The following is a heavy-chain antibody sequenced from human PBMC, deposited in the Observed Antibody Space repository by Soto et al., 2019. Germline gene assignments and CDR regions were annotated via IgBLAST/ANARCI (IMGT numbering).Heavy chain of an antibody. CDR2: IYFNGNT. J-gene: IGHJ4*02. V-gene: IGHV4-59*01. CDR1: AASFSKYY. Sequence: SETLSLTCTVSAASFSKYYWSWIRQPPGKGLEWIGYIYFNGNTNYNPSIKRRVTISIDTSKKQISLKLTSVTDADTAVYYCASVTFGGVVLAHWGQGTLVTVSS. D-gene: IGHD3-16*01. CDR3: ASVTFGGVVLAH.